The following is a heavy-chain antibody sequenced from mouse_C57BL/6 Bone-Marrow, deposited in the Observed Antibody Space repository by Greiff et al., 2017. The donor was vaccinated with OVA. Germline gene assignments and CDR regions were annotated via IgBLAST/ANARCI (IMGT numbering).Heavy chain of an antibody. D-gene: IGHD1-1*01. Sequence: EVKLQESGPGLAKPSQTLSLTCSVTGYSITSDYWNWIRKFPGNKLEYMGYISYSGSTYYNPSLKSRISITRDTSKNQYYLQLNSVTTEDTATYYCARSPVITTVVADYFDYWGQGTTLTVSS. CDR3: ARSPVITTVVADYFDY. CDR2: ISYSGST. J-gene: IGHJ2*01. V-gene: IGHV3-8*01. CDR1: GYSITSDY.